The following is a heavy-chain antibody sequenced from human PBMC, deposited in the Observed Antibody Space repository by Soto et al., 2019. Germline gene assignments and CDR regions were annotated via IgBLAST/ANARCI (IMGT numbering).Heavy chain of an antibody. CDR2: INHRGSN. Sequence: SETLSLTCAVYGGSFSGYYWSWIRQPPGKGLEWIGEINHRGSNNYNPSLKSRVTISVDTSKNQFSLKLSSVTAADTAEYYCARGVMITFGGVIGGFDYWGQGTLVTVSS. CDR3: ARGVMITFGGVIGGFDY. V-gene: IGHV4-34*01. D-gene: IGHD3-16*01. CDR1: GGSFSGYY. J-gene: IGHJ4*02.